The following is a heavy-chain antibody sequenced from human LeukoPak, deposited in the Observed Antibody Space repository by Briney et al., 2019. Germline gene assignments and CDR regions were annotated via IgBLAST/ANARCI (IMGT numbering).Heavy chain of an antibody. J-gene: IGHJ4*02. Sequence: GGSLRLSCTVSGFTVSSNSMSWVRQAPGKGLEWVSSISSSSSYIYYADSVKGRFTISRDNAKNSLYLQMNSLRAEDTAVYYCASPERRGSNSGWYYFDYWGQGTLVTVSS. CDR3: ASPERRGSNSGWYYFDY. CDR2: ISSSSSYI. V-gene: IGHV3-21*01. D-gene: IGHD6-19*01. CDR1: GFTVSSNS.